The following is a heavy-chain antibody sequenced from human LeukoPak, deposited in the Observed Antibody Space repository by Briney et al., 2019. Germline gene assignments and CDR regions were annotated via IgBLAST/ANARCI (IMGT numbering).Heavy chain of an antibody. CDR1: GFTFSSYG. Sequence: GGSLRLSCAASGFTFSSYGMHWVRQAPGKGLEWVAVISYDGSNKYYADSVKGRFTISRDNSKNTLYLQMNSLRAEDTAVYYCAKDSYDYVWGSYRYSPFDYWGQGTLVTVSS. CDR3: AKDSYDYVWGSYRYSPFDY. CDR2: ISYDGSNK. V-gene: IGHV3-30*18. D-gene: IGHD3-16*02. J-gene: IGHJ4*02.